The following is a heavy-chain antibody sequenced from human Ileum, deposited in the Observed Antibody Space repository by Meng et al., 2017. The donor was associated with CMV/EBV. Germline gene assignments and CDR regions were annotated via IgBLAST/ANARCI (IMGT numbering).Heavy chain of an antibody. D-gene: IGHD2-15*01. J-gene: IGHJ4*02. CDR1: GFPFSNYY. Sequence: GGSLRLSCAASGFPFSNYYMSWIRLAPGKGLEWVSGISGSGDGTYYADSVKGRFTISRDNAKNSLYLQMDNLRADDTAVYYCVREDIVVFDYWGQGTLVTVSS. CDR2: ISGSGDGT. CDR3: VREDIVVFDY. V-gene: IGHV3-11*04.